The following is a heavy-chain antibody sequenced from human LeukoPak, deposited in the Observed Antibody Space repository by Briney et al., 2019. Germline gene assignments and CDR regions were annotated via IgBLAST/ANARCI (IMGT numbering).Heavy chain of an antibody. J-gene: IGHJ4*02. CDR3: ARGSIAARSHPFDY. V-gene: IGHV1-18*01. CDR2: ISAYNGNT. CDR1: GYTFTRYG. D-gene: IGHD6-6*01. Sequence: ASVKVSCKASGYTFTRYGISWVRQAPGQGLEWMGWISAYNGNTNYAQKLQDRVTVTTDTSTSTAYMELRSLRSDDTAVYYCARGSIAARSHPFDYWGQGTLVTVSS.